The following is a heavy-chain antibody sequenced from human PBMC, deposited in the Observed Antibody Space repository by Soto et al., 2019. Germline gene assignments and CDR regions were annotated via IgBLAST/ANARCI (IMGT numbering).Heavy chain of an antibody. D-gene: IGHD3-10*01. J-gene: IGHJ4*02. CDR2: IIPVLSMS. CDR1: GGTFNSYT. CDR3: ARCDGSGSRPFDY. V-gene: IGHV1-69*02. Sequence: SVKVSWKAPGGTFNSYTFSWVRQAPGQGHEWMGRIIPVLSMSTYAQKFQGRDSLIADKSTNTAYMELYSLRSEDTAVYYCARCDGSGSRPFDYWGQGTLVTVSS.